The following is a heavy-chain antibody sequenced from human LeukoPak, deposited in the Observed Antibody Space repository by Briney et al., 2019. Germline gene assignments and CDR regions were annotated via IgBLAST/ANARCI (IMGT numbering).Heavy chain of an antibody. V-gene: IGHV3-21*01. D-gene: IGHD3-22*01. CDR1: GFTFSSYS. J-gene: IGHJ4*02. Sequence: GGSLRLSCAASGFTFSSYSMNWVRQAPGKGLEWVSSISSSSSYIYYADSVKGRFTISRDNAKNSLYLQMNSLRAEDTAVYYCARDRDSSGYYYDYWGQGTLVTVSS. CDR3: ARDRDSSGYYYDY. CDR2: ISSSSSYI.